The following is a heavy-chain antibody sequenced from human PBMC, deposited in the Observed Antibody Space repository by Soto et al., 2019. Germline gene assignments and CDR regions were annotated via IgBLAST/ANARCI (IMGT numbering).Heavy chain of an antibody. CDR3: ARHVLHSDRWPHYFGH. D-gene: IGHD6-13*01. CDR2: IHYTGST. CDR1: RSSISSYY. Sequence: QVQLQESGPGLVKPSETLSLTCTVSRSSISSYYWSWIRQPPGRGLEWIGYIHYTGSTNYNSSLKSRLTIAVDTSKNQFSLILTSVTVAATAVYYCARHVLHSDRWPHYFGHWGQGTLVTVSS. J-gene: IGHJ4*02. V-gene: IGHV4-59*08.